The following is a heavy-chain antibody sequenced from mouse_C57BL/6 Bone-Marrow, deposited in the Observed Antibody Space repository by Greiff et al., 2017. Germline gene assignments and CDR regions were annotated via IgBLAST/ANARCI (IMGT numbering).Heavy chain of an antibody. J-gene: IGHJ4*01. CDR1: GYTFTSYW. Sequence: VQLQQPGAELVKPGASVKLSCKASGYTFTSYWMHWVKQRPGRGLEWIGRIDPNSGGTKYNEKFKSKDTLTVDKPSSTAYMQLSSLTSEDSAVXYCARVPDGTTWDAMDYWGQGTSVTVSS. CDR3: ARVPDGTTWDAMDY. D-gene: IGHD2-1*01. CDR2: IDPNSGGT. V-gene: IGHV1-72*01.